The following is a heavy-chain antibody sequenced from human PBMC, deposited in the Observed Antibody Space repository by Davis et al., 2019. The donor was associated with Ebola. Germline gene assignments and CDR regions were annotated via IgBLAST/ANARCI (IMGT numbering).Heavy chain of an antibody. Sequence: SETLSLTCAVYGGSFSGYYWRWIRQPPGKGLEWIGEINHSGSTNYNPSLKSRVTISVDTSKNQFSLKLSSVTAADTAVYYCARGSSSWLYYGMDVWGQGTTVTVSS. D-gene: IGHD6-13*01. V-gene: IGHV4-34*01. CDR1: GGSFSGYY. J-gene: IGHJ6*02. CDR2: INHSGST. CDR3: ARGSSSWLYYGMDV.